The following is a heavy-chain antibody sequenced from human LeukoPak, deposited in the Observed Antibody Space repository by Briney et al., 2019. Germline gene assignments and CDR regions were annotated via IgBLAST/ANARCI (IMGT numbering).Heavy chain of an antibody. Sequence: GGSLRLSCAASGFTFSSYDMNWVRQAPGKGLEWVSYISSSGSTIYYADSVKGRLTISRDNAKNSLYLQMSSLRAEDTAVYYCARDAPGGYSYGPDYWGQGTLVTVSS. D-gene: IGHD5-18*01. CDR1: GFTFSSYD. V-gene: IGHV3-48*03. CDR2: ISSSGSTI. CDR3: ARDAPGGYSYGPDY. J-gene: IGHJ4*02.